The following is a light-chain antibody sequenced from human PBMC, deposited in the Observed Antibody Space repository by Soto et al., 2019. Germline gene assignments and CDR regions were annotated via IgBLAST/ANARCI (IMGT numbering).Light chain of an antibody. CDR2: AAS. J-gene: IGKJ4*01. V-gene: IGKV3-11*01. CDR1: QSVSSN. CDR3: QQRSNWPLLT. Sequence: EIVMTQSPATLSVSPGERATLSCRASQSVSSNLAWYQQKPGQAPRLLIYAASTLQSGVPSRFSGSGSGTDFTLTISSLEPEDFAVYYCQQRSNWPLLTFGGGTKVDIK.